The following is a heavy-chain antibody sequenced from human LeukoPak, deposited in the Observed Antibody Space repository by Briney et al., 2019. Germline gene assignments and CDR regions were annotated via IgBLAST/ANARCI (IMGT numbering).Heavy chain of an antibody. J-gene: IGHJ4*02. V-gene: IGHV3-7*01. Sequence: GGSLRLSCAASVFTFSSYWMTWVRQAPGQGLEWVANIKQNGTEKYYADSVKCRFIISRDNAENSVYLQLNSLRAEDTAVYYCARDNRRTAVAGLDSWGQGILVTVSS. CDR2: IKQNGTEK. D-gene: IGHD6-19*01. CDR3: ARDNRRTAVAGLDS. CDR1: VFTFSSYW.